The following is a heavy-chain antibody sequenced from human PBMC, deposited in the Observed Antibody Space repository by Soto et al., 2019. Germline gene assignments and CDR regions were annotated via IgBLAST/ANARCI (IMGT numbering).Heavy chain of an antibody. J-gene: IGHJ3*02. Sequence: GGSLRLSCAASGFTFSSYAMHWVRQAPGKGLEYVSAISSIGGSTYYADSVKGRFTISRDNSKNTLYLQMGSLRAEDMAVYYCARGHPEGDAFDIWGQGTMVTVSS. V-gene: IGHV3-64*02. CDR1: GFTFSSYA. CDR2: ISSIGGST. CDR3: ARGHPEGDAFDI.